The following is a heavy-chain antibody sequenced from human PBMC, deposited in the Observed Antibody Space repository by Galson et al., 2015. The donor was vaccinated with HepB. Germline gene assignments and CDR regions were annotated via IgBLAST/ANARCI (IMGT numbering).Heavy chain of an antibody. Sequence: ETLSLTCTVSGYSISSGYYWGWIRQPPGKGLEWIGSIYHSGSTYYNLSLKSRVTISVDTSKNQFSLKLSSVTAADTAVYYCARVRYRYDSPTLYYFDYWGQGTLVTVSS. J-gene: IGHJ4*02. CDR2: IYHSGST. V-gene: IGHV4-38-2*02. CDR3: ARVRYRYDSPTLYYFDY. CDR1: GYSISSGYY. D-gene: IGHD3-22*01.